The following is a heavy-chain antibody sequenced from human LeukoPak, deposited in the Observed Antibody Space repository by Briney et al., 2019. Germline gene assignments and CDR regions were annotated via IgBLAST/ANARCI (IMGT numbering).Heavy chain of an antibody. CDR3: ARVVIYCSSTSCFYMDV. V-gene: IGHV4-59*01. CDR1: GGSISDNY. D-gene: IGHD2-2*01. J-gene: IGHJ6*03. CDR2: IYYSGST. Sequence: PSETLSLTCTVSGGSISDNYWSWIRQPPGKGLEWIGYIYYSGSTNYNPSLKSRVTIPVDTSKNQFSLKLSSVTAADTAVYYCARVVIYCSSTSCFYMDVWGKGTTVTVSS.